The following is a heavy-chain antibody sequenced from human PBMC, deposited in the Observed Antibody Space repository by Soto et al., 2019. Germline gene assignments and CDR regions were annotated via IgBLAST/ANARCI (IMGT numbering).Heavy chain of an antibody. CDR1: GYSFTSYW. CDR3: ARHPPYYDILTGYYLDYYYGMDV. Sequence: PGESLKISCKGSGYSFTSYWIGWVRQMPGKGLEWMGIIYPGDSDTRYSPSFQGQVTISADKSISTAYLQWSSLKASDTAMYYCARHPPYYDILTGYYLDYYYGMDVWGQGTTVTVSS. D-gene: IGHD3-9*01. CDR2: IYPGDSDT. J-gene: IGHJ6*02. V-gene: IGHV5-51*01.